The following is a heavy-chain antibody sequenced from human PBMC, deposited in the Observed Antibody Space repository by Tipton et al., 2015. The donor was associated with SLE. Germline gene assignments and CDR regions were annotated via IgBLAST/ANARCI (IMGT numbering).Heavy chain of an antibody. D-gene: IGHD5-24*01. CDR3: ARARGDGSYSAFDI. J-gene: IGHJ3*02. Sequence: LRLSCAVYGGSFSGYYWSWIRQPPGKGLEWIGEINHSGSTNYNPSLKSRVTISVDTSKNQFSLKLSSVTAADTAMYYCARARGDGSYSAFDIWGQGTMVTVSS. CDR1: GGSFSGYY. V-gene: IGHV4-34*01. CDR2: INHSGST.